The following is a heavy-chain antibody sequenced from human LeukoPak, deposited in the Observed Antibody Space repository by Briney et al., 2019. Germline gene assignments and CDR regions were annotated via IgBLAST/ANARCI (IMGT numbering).Heavy chain of an antibody. CDR3: ARDLEHCRNIICSNSAF. V-gene: IGHV1-18*04. Sequence: ASVKVSCKGSGYNFDRYGVNWVRQAPGQGLEWVGWISTYNGNTFYAQKFEGRVSMTTDTSTNTVYMDLRSLRSDDTAVYYCARDLEHCRNIICSNSAFWGQGTLVTVSS. CDR1: GYNFDRYG. J-gene: IGHJ4*02. CDR2: ISTYNGNT. D-gene: IGHD2-2*01.